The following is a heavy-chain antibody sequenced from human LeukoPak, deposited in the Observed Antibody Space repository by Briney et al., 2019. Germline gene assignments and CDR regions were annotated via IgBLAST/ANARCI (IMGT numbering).Heavy chain of an antibody. J-gene: IGHJ2*01. V-gene: IGHV3-23*01. CDR3: AKDRWGWPEGYFDL. CDR1: GFTFSSYA. CDR2: ISGSGGNS. D-gene: IGHD4-23*01. Sequence: GGSLRLSCAASGFTFSSYAMNWVRQAPGKGLEWVSTISGSGGNSYYADSVKGRFTMSRDNSMNTLYLQMNSLRAEDTAVYYCAKDRWGWPEGYFDLWGRGTLVTVSS.